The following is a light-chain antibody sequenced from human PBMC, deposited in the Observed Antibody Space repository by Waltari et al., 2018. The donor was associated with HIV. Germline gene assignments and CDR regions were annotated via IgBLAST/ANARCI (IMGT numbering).Light chain of an antibody. CDR3: AAWDDSLSGLV. CDR1: SSDVGRFDH. J-gene: IGLJ3*02. CDR2: RNN. Sequence: QSALTQPRSVSGSPGQSVTISCSGSSSDVGRFDHVSWYQRHPDRAPKLLIYRNNQRPSGVPDRFSGSKSGTSASLAISGLRSEDEADYYCAAWDDSLSGLVFGGGTKVTVL. V-gene: IGLV1-47*01.